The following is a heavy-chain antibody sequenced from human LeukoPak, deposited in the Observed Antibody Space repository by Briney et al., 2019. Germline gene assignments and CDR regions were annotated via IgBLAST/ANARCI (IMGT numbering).Heavy chain of an antibody. Sequence: GGSLRLSCAASGFIFSAYNINWVRQAPGKGLEWVSCISPSGDHVYYADSVRGRFNISRDNAKNSVYLQMNSLRAEDTAVYYCARDAAYFDSSGYYPDPLDYWGQGTLVSVSS. CDR2: ISPSGDHV. CDR3: ARDAAYFDSSGYYPDPLDY. J-gene: IGHJ4*02. V-gene: IGHV3-21*01. CDR1: GFIFSAYN. D-gene: IGHD3-22*01.